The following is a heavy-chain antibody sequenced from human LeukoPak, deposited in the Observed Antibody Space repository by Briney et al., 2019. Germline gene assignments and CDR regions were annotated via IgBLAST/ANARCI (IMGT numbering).Heavy chain of an antibody. D-gene: IGHD4-11*01. V-gene: IGHV3-33*01. CDR1: GFTFISLG. J-gene: IGHJ4*02. Sequence: GGSLRLSCAASGFTFISLGLHWVGQAPGKGLEWVAVIWYDGSNKYYADSVKGRFTISRDNSKNTLYLQMNSLRAEDTAVYYCASHYSNLDYWGQGTLVTVSS. CDR2: IWYDGSNK. CDR3: ASHYSNLDY.